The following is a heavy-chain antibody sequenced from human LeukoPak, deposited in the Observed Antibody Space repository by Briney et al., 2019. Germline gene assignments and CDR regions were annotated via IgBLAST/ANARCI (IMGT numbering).Heavy chain of an antibody. CDR1: GFTFRTYA. Sequence: GGSLRLSCAASGFTFRTYAMSWVRQAPGKGLEWVSSISDSGGYTFYADSVKGRFTISRDNSKNTVYLQMNSLRAEDTAVYYCAKGGSYRSQPYFDYWGQGTPVTVSS. D-gene: IGHD3-16*02. CDR2: ISDSGGYT. J-gene: IGHJ4*02. CDR3: AKGGSYRSQPYFDY. V-gene: IGHV3-23*01.